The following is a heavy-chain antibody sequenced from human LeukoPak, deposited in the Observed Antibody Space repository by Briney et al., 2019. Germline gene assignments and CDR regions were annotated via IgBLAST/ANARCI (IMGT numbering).Heavy chain of an antibody. D-gene: IGHD3-22*01. CDR2: MNPSGST. V-gene: IGHV4-34*01. Sequence: PSETLSLTCAVYGGSFSGYYWSWIRQTPEKGLEWIGEMNPSGSTSYNPSLKSRVTISVDTSKNQFSLKLSSVTAADTAVYYCARGRQDVTMIVVVMTAVSYYLDVWGKGTTVTVSS. J-gene: IGHJ6*03. CDR1: GGSFSGYY. CDR3: ARGRQDVTMIVVVMTAVSYYLDV.